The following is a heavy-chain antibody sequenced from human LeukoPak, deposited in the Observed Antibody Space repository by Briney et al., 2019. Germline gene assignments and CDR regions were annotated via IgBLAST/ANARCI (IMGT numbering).Heavy chain of an antibody. Sequence: PSETLSLTCTVSGGSISSYYWSWIRQPPGKGLEWIGYIYYSGSTNYNPSLKSRVTISVDTSKNQFSLKLSSVTAADTAVYYCARAGNWNAAYGMDVWGQGTTVTVSS. J-gene: IGHJ6*02. CDR1: GGSISSYY. CDR3: ARAGNWNAAYGMDV. V-gene: IGHV4-59*01. CDR2: IYYSGST. D-gene: IGHD1-1*01.